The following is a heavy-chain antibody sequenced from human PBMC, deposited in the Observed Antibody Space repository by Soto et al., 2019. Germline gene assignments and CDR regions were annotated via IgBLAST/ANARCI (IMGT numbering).Heavy chain of an antibody. V-gene: IGHV4-39*01. CDR3: ARGYCSGGSCYRY. J-gene: IGHJ4*02. CDR2: IYYSGST. D-gene: IGHD2-15*01. CDR1: GDSISSSSYY. Sequence: SETLSLTCTVSGDSISSSSYYWGWIRQPPGKGLEWIGSIYYSGSTYYNPSLKSRVTISVDTSKNQFSLKLSSVTAADTAVYYCARGYCSGGSCYRYWGQGSQVTVSS.